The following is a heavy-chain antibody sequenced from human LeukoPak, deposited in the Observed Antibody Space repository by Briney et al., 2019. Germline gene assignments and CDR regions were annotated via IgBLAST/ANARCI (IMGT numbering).Heavy chain of an antibody. Sequence: GGSLRLSCAVSGITLSNYGMSWVRQAPGKGLEWVAGISDSGGRTNYADSVKGRFTISRDNPRNTLSLQMNSLRTEDTAVHFCAKRGVVIRGFLVGFHKEAYYYDSWGQGALVTVPS. CDR2: ISDSGGRT. D-gene: IGHD3-10*01. V-gene: IGHV3-23*01. CDR1: GITLSNYG. CDR3: AKRGVVIRGFLVGFHKEAYYYDS. J-gene: IGHJ4*01.